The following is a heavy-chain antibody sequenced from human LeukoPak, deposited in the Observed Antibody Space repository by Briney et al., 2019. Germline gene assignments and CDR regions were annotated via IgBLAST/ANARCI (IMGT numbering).Heavy chain of an antibody. V-gene: IGHV1-69*13. J-gene: IGHJ4*02. Sequence: ASVKVTCKASAGTFSSYAISWVRQPPGQGLEWVGGIITIFGTANNAHKFQGRVRITADESTSKANLELSSLRSKAKAVYFCERCSGCWVYDYWHQGTLATVSS. CDR3: ERCSGCWVYDY. CDR2: IITIFGTA. CDR1: AGTFSSYA. D-gene: IGHD6-25*01.